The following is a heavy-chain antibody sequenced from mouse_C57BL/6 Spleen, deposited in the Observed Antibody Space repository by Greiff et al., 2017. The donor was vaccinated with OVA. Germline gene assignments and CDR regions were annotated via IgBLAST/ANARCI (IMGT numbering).Heavy chain of an antibody. J-gene: IGHJ4*01. D-gene: IGHD2-4*01. V-gene: IGHV1-18*01. CDR2: INPNNGGT. Sequence: EVQLQQSGPELVKPGASVKIPCKASGYTFTDYNMDWVKQSPGKSLEWIGDINPNNGGTIYNQKFKGKATLTVDKSSSTAYMELRILTSEDTAVYYCARREDYDEGYARDYWGQGTAVTVSS. CDR1: GYTFTDYN. CDR3: ARREDYDEGYARDY.